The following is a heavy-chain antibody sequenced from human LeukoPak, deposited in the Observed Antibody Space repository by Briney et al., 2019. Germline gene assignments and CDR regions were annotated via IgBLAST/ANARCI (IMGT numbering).Heavy chain of an antibody. V-gene: IGHV2-70*04. CDR2: IDWDDDK. CDR3: ARGRDGYNYNDY. Sequence: SGPALVKPTQTLTLTCTFSGFSLSTGGMRVSWIRQPPGKALEWLARIDWDDDKFYSTFLTTRLTISKDTSKNQVVLTMTNMDPVDTATYYCARGRDGYNYNDYWGQGTLVTVSS. J-gene: IGHJ4*02. CDR1: GFSLSTGGMR. D-gene: IGHD5-24*01.